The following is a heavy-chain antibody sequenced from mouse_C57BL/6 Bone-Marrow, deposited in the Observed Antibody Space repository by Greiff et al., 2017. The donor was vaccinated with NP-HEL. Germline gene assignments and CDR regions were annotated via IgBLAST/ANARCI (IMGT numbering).Heavy chain of an antibody. CDR2: IRRKSSNYAT. J-gene: IGHJ2*01. CDR1: GFTFNTYA. D-gene: IGHD1-1*01. V-gene: IGHV10-3*01. CDR3: VREFYYGSSYGDY. Sequence: EVKLMESGGGLVQPKGSLKLSCAASGFTFNTYAMHWVRQAPGKGLEWVARIRRKSSNYATYYADSVKDRFTISRDDSQSMLYLQMNNLKTEYTAMYYCVREFYYGSSYGDYWGQGTTLTVSS.